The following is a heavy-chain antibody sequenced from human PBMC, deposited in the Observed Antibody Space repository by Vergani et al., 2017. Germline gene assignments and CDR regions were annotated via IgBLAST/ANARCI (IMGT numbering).Heavy chain of an antibody. V-gene: IGHV4-38-2*01. CDR1: DSSIMTTPY. D-gene: IGHD3-10*01. CDR3: ARHRGSWGFFPSSYFYGMDV. CDR2: IHHSGDT. Sequence: VQLQESGPGLVKPSETLTLTCDVSDSSIMTTPYWGWFRQSPGKGLEWIGCIHHSGDTHYNSSLTSRVSISIVSSSKFSLSLTSVTAADTAIYYCARHRGSWGFFPSSYFYGMDVWGHGTTVTVSS. J-gene: IGHJ6*02.